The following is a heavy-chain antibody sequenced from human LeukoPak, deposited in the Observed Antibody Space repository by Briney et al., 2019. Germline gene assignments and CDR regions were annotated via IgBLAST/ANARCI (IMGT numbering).Heavy chain of an antibody. Sequence: GGSLRLSCAASGFTFSSYAMSWVRQAPGKGLEWVSAISGSGGSTYYADSVKGRFTISRDNSKNTLYLQMNSLRAEGTAVYYCAKLATVTIYLTYFDYWGQGTLVTVSS. V-gene: IGHV3-23*01. CDR2: ISGSGGST. CDR3: AKLATVTIYLTYFDY. J-gene: IGHJ4*02. CDR1: GFTFSSYA. D-gene: IGHD4-17*01.